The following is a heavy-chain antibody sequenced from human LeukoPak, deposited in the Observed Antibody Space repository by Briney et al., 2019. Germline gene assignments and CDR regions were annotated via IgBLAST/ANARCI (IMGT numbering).Heavy chain of an antibody. CDR2: ISYDGSNK. CDR3: ARDGVGEGSSSWTDYYYYYYMDV. D-gene: IGHD6-13*01. V-gene: IGHV3-30*01. CDR1: GFTFGSYA. Sequence: GGSLRLSCAAPGFTFGSYAMHSARQAPGKGLEWVAVISYDGSNKYYADSVKGRFTISRDNSKNTLYLQMNSLRAEDTAVYYCARDGVGEGSSSWTDYYYYYYMDVWGKGTTVTVSS. J-gene: IGHJ6*03.